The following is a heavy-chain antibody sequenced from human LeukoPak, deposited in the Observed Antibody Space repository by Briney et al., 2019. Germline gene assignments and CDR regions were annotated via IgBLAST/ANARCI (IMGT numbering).Heavy chain of an antibody. D-gene: IGHD3-10*01. CDR1: GGSISSGGYY. Sequence: SETLSLTCTVSGGSISSGGYYWGWIRQPPGKGLEWMGSFYYTGSTYYNPSLKSRVAISVDRSTNHHSLSLTSVTAADTAIYYCARVLSGYGSVKGYFDHWGQGTLVTVSS. CDR3: ARVLSGYGSVKGYFDH. CDR2: FYYTGST. V-gene: IGHV4-39*07. J-gene: IGHJ4*02.